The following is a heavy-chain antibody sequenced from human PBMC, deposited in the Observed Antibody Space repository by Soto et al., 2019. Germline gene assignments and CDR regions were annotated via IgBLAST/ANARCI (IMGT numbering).Heavy chain of an antibody. V-gene: IGHV4-39*01. CDR2: IYYSGST. D-gene: IGHD3-10*01. J-gene: IGHJ5*02. Sequence: PSETLSLTCTVSGGSISSSSYYWGWIRQPPGKGLEWIGSIYYSGSTYYNPSLKSRVTISVDTSKNQFSLKLSSVTAADTAVYCCARHLKWFGELLKWFDPWGQGTLVTVSS. CDR3: ARHLKWFGELLKWFDP. CDR1: GGSISSSSYY.